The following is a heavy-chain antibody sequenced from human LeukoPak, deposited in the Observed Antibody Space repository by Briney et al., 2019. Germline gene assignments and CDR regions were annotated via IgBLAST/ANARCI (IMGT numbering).Heavy chain of an antibody. CDR1: GGSISSSSYY. V-gene: IGHV4-39*01. J-gene: IGHJ4*02. CDR3: ARQGGSYHTPFDS. CDR2: IYYSGST. Sequence: PSETLSLTCTVSGGSISSSSYYWGWIRQPPGKGLEWIGNIYYSGSTYYNPSLRSRVTISVDTSKNQFSLKLNSVTAADTAVYYCARQGGSYHTPFDSWGQGTLVTVSS. D-gene: IGHD1-26*01.